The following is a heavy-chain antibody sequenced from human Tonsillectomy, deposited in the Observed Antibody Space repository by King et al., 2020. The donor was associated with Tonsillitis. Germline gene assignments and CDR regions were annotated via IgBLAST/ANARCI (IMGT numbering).Heavy chain of an antibody. CDR3: ARQGSGDY. CDR1: GGSISSSSYY. V-gene: IGHV4-39*01. Sequence: QLQESAPGLVKPSETLSLTCTVSGGSISSSSYYWGWIRQPPGKGLEWIGSIYYSGSTYYNPSLKSRVTISVDTSKNQFSLKLSSVTAADTAVYYCARQGSGDYWGQGTLVTVSS. J-gene: IGHJ4*02. CDR2: IYYSGST. D-gene: IGHD6-19*01.